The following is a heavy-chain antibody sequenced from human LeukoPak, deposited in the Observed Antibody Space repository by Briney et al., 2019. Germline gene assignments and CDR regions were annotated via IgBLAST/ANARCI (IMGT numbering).Heavy chain of an antibody. CDR1: RYSFTSYW. V-gene: IGHV5-51*01. Sequence: GESLKISCKGSRYSFTSYWIGWVRQMPGKGLEWMGIIYPGDSDTRYSPSFQGQVTISADKSISTAYLQWSSLKASDTAMYYCARRGRADCGGNFPPYYFDYWGQGTLVTVSS. J-gene: IGHJ4*02. D-gene: IGHD4-23*01. CDR2: IYPGDSDT. CDR3: ARRGRADCGGNFPPYYFDY.